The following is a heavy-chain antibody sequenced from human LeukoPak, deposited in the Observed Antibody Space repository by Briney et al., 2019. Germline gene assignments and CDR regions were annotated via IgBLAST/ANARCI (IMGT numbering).Heavy chain of an antibody. V-gene: IGHV3-30-3*01. CDR2: ISYDGSNK. Sequence: GRSLRLSCAASGFTFSSYAMHWVRQAPGKGLEWVAVISYDGSNKYYADSVKGRFTISRDNSKNTLYLQMNSLRAEDTAVYYCARPRRRQLEVSFDIWGQGTMVTVSS. CDR3: ARPRRRQLEVSFDI. D-gene: IGHD6-13*01. CDR1: GFTFSSYA. J-gene: IGHJ3*02.